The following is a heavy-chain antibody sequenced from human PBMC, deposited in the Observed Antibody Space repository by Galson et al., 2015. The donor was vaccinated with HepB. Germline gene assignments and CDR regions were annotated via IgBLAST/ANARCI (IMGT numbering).Heavy chain of an antibody. J-gene: IGHJ6*03. CDR2: ITGHNGNT. CDR1: GYTFTAYG. CDR3: ARGVATSDYYYMDV. D-gene: IGHD5-12*01. Sequence: SVKVSCKASGYTFTAYGINWVRQAPGQGLEWMGWITGHNGNTNYAQKLQGRVTMTTDTSTSTAYMEVRSLRSDDTAVYYCARGVATSDYYYMDVWGKGTTVIVSS. V-gene: IGHV1-18*01.